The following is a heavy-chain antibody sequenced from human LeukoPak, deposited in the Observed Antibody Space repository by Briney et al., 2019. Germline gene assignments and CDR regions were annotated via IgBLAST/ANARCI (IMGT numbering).Heavy chain of an antibody. CDR2: YDPEDGET. J-gene: IGHJ4*02. D-gene: IGHD1-26*01. V-gene: IGHV1-24*01. Sequence: ASVKVSCKVSGYTLTELSMHWVRQAPGKGLEWMGGYDPEDGETIYAQKFQGRVTMTEDTSTDTAYMELSSLRSEDTAVYYCATVFPIVIVGATIYDYWGQGTLVTVSS. CDR1: GYTLTELS. CDR3: ATVFPIVIVGATIYDY.